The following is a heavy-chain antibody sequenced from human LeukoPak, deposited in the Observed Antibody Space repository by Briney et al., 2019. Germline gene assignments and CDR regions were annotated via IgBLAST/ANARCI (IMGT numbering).Heavy chain of an antibody. J-gene: IGHJ4*02. Sequence: SGTLSLTCTVSSGSIGSSNWWSWVRQTPGKGLEWIGEISLGGNTNHNPSLRSRVTISVDQSKNQPFLKLTSVTAADTAIYYCASNWGYSQGHWGQGILVTVSS. D-gene: IGHD7-27*01. CDR1: SGSIGSSNW. CDR2: ISLGGNT. CDR3: ASNWGYSQGH. V-gene: IGHV4-4*02.